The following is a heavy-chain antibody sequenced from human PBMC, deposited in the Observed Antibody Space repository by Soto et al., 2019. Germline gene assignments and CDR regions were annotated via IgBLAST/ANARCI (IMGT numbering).Heavy chain of an antibody. D-gene: IGHD6-19*01. Sequence: QVHLQESGPGLVKPSQTLSLPCTVSGGSISSGGYFWSWIRQHPGKGLEWLGDIYHSGSTYYNPSRKSRASISVDTSNNHFSLKLTSVTAADTAVYYCASGAVAGFDYWGQGILVTVSS. J-gene: IGHJ4*02. CDR3: ASGAVAGFDY. CDR2: IYHSGST. CDR1: GGSISSGGYF. V-gene: IGHV4-31*03.